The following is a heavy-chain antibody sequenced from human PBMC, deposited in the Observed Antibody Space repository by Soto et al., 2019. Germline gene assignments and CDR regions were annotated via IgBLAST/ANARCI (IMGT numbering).Heavy chain of an antibody. J-gene: IGHJ5*02. Sequence: PGESLTISCKVSGYSFTRYWISWLRQMPGKGLEWMGRIDPSDSYTNYSPSFQGHVTISADKSISTAYLQWSSLKASDTAMYYCARHYSNYDWFDPWGQGTLVTVSS. CDR3: ARHYSNYDWFDP. V-gene: IGHV5-10-1*01. CDR2: IDPSDSYT. D-gene: IGHD4-4*01. CDR1: GYSFTRYW.